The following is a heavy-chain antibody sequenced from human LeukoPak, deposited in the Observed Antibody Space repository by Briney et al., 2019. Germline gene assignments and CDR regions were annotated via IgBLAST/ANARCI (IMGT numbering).Heavy chain of an antibody. CDR2: IYHSGST. CDR1: GGSISSGGYY. D-gene: IGHD3-10*01. J-gene: IGHJ3*02. Sequence: PSETLSLTCTVSGGSISSGGYYWSWIRQPPGKGLEWIGYIYHSGSTYYNPSLKSRVTISVDTSKNQFSLKLSSVTAADTALYYCARHGGMVRGFSDAFDIWGQGTMVTVSS. V-gene: IGHV4-30-2*01. CDR3: ARHGGMVRGFSDAFDI.